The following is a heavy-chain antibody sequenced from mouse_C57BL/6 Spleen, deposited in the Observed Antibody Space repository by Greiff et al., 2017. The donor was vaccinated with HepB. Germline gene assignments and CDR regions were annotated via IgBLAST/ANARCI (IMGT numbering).Heavy chain of an antibody. J-gene: IGHJ3*01. Sequence: QVQLQQPGAELVRPGSSVKLSCKASGYTFTSYWMHWVKQRPIQGLEWIGNIDPSDSETHYNQKFKDKATLTVDKSSSTAYMQLSSLTSEDSAVYYWARAGDYDYDGGFAYWGQGTLVTVSA. CDR3: ARAGDYDYDGGFAY. CDR2: IDPSDSET. V-gene: IGHV1-52*01. D-gene: IGHD2-4*01. CDR1: GYTFTSYW.